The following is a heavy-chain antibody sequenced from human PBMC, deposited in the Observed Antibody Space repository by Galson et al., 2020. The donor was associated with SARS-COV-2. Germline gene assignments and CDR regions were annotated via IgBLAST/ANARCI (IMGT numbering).Heavy chain of an antibody. V-gene: IGHV1-24*01. CDR1: GYTLTELS. CDR2: FDPEDGET. CDR3: ATATPITMTGWFDP. Sequence: ASVKVSCKVSGYTLTELSMHWVRQAPGKGLEWMGGFDPEDGETIYAQKFQGRVTMTEDTSTDTAYMELSSLRSEDTAVYYCATATPITMTGWFDPWGQGTLVTVSS. J-gene: IGHJ5*02. D-gene: IGHD3-22*01.